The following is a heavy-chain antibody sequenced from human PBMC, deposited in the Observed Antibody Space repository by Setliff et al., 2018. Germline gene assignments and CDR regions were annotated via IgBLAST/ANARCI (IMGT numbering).Heavy chain of an antibody. Sequence: ASVKVSCKASGYTFTSYGISWVRQAPGQGLEWMGWISAYNGNTNYAQKLQGRVTMTTDTSTSTAYMELRGLRSDDTAVYYCARYITGTTPADYWGQGTLVTVSS. V-gene: IGHV1-18*01. CDR2: ISAYNGNT. D-gene: IGHD1-7*01. CDR1: GYTFTSYG. J-gene: IGHJ4*02. CDR3: ARYITGTTPADY.